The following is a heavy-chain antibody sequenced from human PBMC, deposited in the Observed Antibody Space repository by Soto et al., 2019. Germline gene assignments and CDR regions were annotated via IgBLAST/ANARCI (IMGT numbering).Heavy chain of an antibody. CDR2: INSDGSST. Sequence: EVQLVESGGGLVQPGGSLRLSCAASGFTFSSYWMHWVRQAPGKGLVWVSRINSDGSSTNYADSVKGRFTISRDNAKNRXYLQMNSLRAEDTAVYYCARDQGYCSGGSCYVAGYWGQGTLVTVSS. J-gene: IGHJ4*02. CDR1: GFTFSSYW. D-gene: IGHD2-15*01. CDR3: ARDQGYCSGGSCYVAGY. V-gene: IGHV3-74*01.